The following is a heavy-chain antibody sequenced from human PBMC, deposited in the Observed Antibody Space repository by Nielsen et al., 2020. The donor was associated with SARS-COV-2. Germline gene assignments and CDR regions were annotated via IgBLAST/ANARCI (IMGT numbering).Heavy chain of an antibody. Sequence: GESLKISCPVSGFTFSSYGMSWVRQAPGKGLEWVSVIYSGGSTYYADSVKGRFTISRDNSKNTLYLQMNSLRAEDTAVYYCARDLYSYGMDVWGQGTTVTVSS. CDR1: GFTFSSYG. CDR2: IYSGGST. V-gene: IGHV3-66*01. J-gene: IGHJ6*02. CDR3: ARDLYSYGMDV.